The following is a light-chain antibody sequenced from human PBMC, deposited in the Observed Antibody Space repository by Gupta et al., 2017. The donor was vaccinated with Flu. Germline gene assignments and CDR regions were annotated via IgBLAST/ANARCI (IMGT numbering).Light chain of an antibody. J-gene: IGKJ1*01. CDR2: GAS. Sequence: LSPGERATLSCRASQSVSSSYLAWYQQKPGQAPRLLIYGASSRATGIPDRFSGSGSGTDFTLTISRLEPEDFAVYYCQHPGTFGQGTKVEIK. CDR1: QSVSSSY. V-gene: IGKV3-20*01. CDR3: QHPGT.